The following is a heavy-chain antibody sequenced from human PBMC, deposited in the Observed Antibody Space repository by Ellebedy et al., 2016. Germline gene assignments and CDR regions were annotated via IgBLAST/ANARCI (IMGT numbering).Heavy chain of an antibody. CDR1: GYSFTSYW. CDR3: ARGVGDYDYVWGSYRFFDY. CDR2: IYPGDSDT. J-gene: IGHJ4*02. Sequence: GESLKISCKGSGYSFTSYWIGWVRQMPGKGLEWMGIIYPGDSDTRYSPSFQGQVTISADKSISTAYLQWSSLKASDTAMYYCARGVGDYDYVWGSYRFFDYWGQGTLVTVSS. D-gene: IGHD3-16*02. V-gene: IGHV5-51*01.